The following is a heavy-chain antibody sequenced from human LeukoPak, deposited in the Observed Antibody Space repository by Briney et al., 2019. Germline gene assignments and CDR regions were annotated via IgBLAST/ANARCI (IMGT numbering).Heavy chain of an antibody. D-gene: IGHD4-17*01. CDR3: ARVPPYGDYRWYFDY. Sequence: SETLSLTCTVSGGSVSSTSSYWGWIRRPPEKGLEWIGSIYSGGATYYTPSLKSRVTMSVDTSKNQFSLRLSSVTAADTAVYYCARVPPYGDYRWYFDYWGQGTLVTVSS. CDR1: GGSVSSTSSY. CDR2: IYSGGAT. V-gene: IGHV4-39*01. J-gene: IGHJ4*02.